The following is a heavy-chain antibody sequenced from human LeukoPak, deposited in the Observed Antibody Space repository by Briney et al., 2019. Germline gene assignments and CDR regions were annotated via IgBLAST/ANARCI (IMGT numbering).Heavy chain of an antibody. CDR2: IFDSEKT. CDR1: GDSISSTDYY. Sequence: PSQTLSLTCTVSGDSISSTDYYWSWVRQPPGKGLELIGFIFDSEKTYYNPSLKSRVAMSVGSSEAQFSMQLTSVSVADTAIYYCARFTFGGVFVYWGQGAPVTVSS. D-gene: IGHD3-16*01. CDR3: ARFTFGGVFVY. J-gene: IGHJ4*02. V-gene: IGHV4-30-4*01.